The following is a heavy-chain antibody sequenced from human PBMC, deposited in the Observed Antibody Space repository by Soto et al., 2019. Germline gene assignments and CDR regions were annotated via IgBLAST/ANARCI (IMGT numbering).Heavy chain of an antibody. CDR2: ISAYNGNT. J-gene: IGHJ4*02. Sequence: ASVKVSCKASGYTFTSYGISWVRQAPGQGLEWMGRISAYNGNTNYAQKLQGRVTMTTDTSTSTAYMELRSLRSDDTAVYYCSRVFGSSWNQAFFDYWGQGTLVTVSS. V-gene: IGHV1-18*01. CDR3: SRVFGSSWNQAFFDY. CDR1: GYTFTSYG. D-gene: IGHD6-13*01.